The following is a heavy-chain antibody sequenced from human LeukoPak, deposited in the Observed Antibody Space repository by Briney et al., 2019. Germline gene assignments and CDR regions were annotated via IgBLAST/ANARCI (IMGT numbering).Heavy chain of an antibody. Sequence: GGSLRLSCAASGFTFDDYAMHWVRQAPGKGLEWVSGISWNSGSIVYADSVKGRFTISRDNAKNSLYLQMNSVRAEDTALYYCTKDRRCSSTSCYEFDIWGQGTMVTVSS. J-gene: IGHJ3*02. D-gene: IGHD2-2*01. V-gene: IGHV3-9*01. CDR1: GFTFDDYA. CDR3: TKDRRCSSTSCYEFDI. CDR2: ISWNSGSI.